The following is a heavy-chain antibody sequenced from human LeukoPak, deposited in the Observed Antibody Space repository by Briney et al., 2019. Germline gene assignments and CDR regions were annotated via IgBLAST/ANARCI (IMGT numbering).Heavy chain of an antibody. CDR2: ISYDGSNK. J-gene: IGHJ3*02. Sequence: GGSLRLSCAASGFTFGSYGMHWVRQAPGKGLEWVAVISYDGSNKYYADSVKGRFTISRDNSKNTLYLQMNSLRAEDTAVYYCAKNVLWFGEGHDAFDIWGQGTMVTVSS. V-gene: IGHV3-30*18. CDR1: GFTFGSYG. CDR3: AKNVLWFGEGHDAFDI. D-gene: IGHD3-10*01.